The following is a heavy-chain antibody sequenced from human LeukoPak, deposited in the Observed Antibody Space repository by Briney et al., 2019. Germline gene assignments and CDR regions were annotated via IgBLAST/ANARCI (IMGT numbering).Heavy chain of an antibody. CDR3: ARDRHYGENYFDC. D-gene: IGHD4-17*01. CDR1: GYTFTSYA. J-gene: IGHJ4*02. CDR2: TNVGNGNT. Sequence: GASVKVSCKASGYTFTSYAIHWVRQAPGQRLEWMGWTNVGNGNTKYSQKFQGRVTITRDTSASTAYMELNSLRSEDTAVYYCARDRHYGENYFDCWGQGTLVTVSS. V-gene: IGHV1-3*01.